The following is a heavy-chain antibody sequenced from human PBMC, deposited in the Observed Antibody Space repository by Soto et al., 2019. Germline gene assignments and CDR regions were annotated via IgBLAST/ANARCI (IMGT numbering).Heavy chain of an antibody. V-gene: IGHV4-59*08. CDR3: AGGGYGGYAHEGFAY. Sequence: SETLSLTCTVSGVSISNYYWSWIRQPPGKGLEWIGYIYYTGGTKYNPSLKSRVTISVDTSKNHFSLKLSSVTAADTAVYYCAGGGYGGYAHEGFAYWGQGTLVTV. CDR1: GVSISNYY. J-gene: IGHJ4*02. CDR2: IYYTGGT. D-gene: IGHD5-12*01.